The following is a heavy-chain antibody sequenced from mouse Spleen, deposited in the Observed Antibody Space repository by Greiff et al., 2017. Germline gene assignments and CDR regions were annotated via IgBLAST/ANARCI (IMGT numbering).Heavy chain of an antibody. Sequence: VQLKQSGAELVRPGASVKLSCTASGFNIKDYYMHWVKQRPEQGLEWIGRIDPEDGDTEYAPKFQGKATMTADTSSNTAYLQLSSLTSEDTAVYYCTTGSYYSNYAPWFAYWGQGTLVTVSA. D-gene: IGHD2-5*01. CDR1: GFNIKDYY. J-gene: IGHJ3*01. CDR2: IDPEDGDT. V-gene: IGHV14-1*01. CDR3: TTGSYYSNYAPWFAY.